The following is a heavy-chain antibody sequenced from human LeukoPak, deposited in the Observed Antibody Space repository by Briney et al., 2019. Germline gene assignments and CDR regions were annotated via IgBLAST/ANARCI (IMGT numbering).Heavy chain of an antibody. CDR2: IRGTGSRT. V-gene: IGHV3-23*01. J-gene: IGHJ4*02. Sequence: GGSLRLSCAASKFTFSNYAMSWVRQAPGKGLEWVSGIRGTGSRTDYADSVKGRFAISRDNSKDTLYLQMNSLRADDTAVYYCAKTSRGNSGYDSPFDYWGQGTLVTVSS. D-gene: IGHD5-12*01. CDR1: KFTFSNYA. CDR3: AKTSRGNSGYDSPFDY.